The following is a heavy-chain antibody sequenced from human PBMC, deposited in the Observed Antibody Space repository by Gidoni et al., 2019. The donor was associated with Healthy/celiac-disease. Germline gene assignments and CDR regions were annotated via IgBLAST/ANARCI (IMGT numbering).Heavy chain of an antibody. V-gene: IGHV3-9*01. Sequence: EVQLVESGGGVVQPGRSLRLACAASGFTFDDYAMHWVRQAPGKGLGWVSGISWNSCSIGYAASVNGPFTISRDNAQNSLYLQMNSLRAEDTALYYCAKGRAGPTDYWGQGTLVTVSS. CDR3: AKGRAGPTDY. CDR2: ISWNSCSI. CDR1: GFTFDDYA. J-gene: IGHJ4*02. D-gene: IGHD6-19*01.